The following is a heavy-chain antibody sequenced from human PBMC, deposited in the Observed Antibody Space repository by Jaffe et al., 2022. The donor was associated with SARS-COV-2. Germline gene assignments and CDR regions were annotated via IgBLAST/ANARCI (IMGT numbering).Heavy chain of an antibody. CDR2: INTNTGNP. CDR3: ARDVTSYQNYVWGSYRFGADYFDY. V-gene: IGHV7-4-1*02. Sequence: QVQLVQSGSELKKPGASVKVSCKASGYTFTSYAMNWVRQAPGQGLEWMGWINTNTGNPTYAQGFTGRFVFSLDTSVSTAYLQISSLKAEDTAVYYCARDVTSYQNYVWGSYRFGADYFDYWGQGTLVTVSS. CDR1: GYTFTSYA. D-gene: IGHD3-16*02. J-gene: IGHJ4*02.